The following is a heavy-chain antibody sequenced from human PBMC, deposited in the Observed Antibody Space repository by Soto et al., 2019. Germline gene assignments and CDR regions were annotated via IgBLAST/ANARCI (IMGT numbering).Heavy chain of an antibody. CDR3: AKGAIVGATTGHYYYGMDV. D-gene: IGHD1-26*01. J-gene: IGHJ6*02. CDR2: ISGSGGST. CDR1: GFTFSSYA. V-gene: IGHV3-23*01. Sequence: EVQLLESGGGLVQPGGSLRLSCAASGFTFSSYAMSWVRQAPGKGLEWVSAISGSGGSTYYADSVKGRFTISRDNSKNTLYLQMNSLRAEDTAVYYCAKGAIVGATTGHYYYGMDVWGQGTTVTVSS.